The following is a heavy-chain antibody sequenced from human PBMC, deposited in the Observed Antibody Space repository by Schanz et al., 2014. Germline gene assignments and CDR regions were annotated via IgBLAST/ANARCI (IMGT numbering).Heavy chain of an antibody. CDR3: ARRRWDTLYVGYYFDY. J-gene: IGHJ4*02. V-gene: IGHV3-11*01. Sequence: QVQLVESGGGLVKPGGYLRLSCAASGFIFNDYYMNWISQAPGEGLGWLSYISREGTNSYYADSGKGRFTISRENAKNSLYLEMTSLRGEDTAVYYCARRRWDTLYVGYYFDYWGQGTLVTVSS. CDR1: GFIFNDYY. CDR2: ISREGTNS. D-gene: IGHD1-26*01.